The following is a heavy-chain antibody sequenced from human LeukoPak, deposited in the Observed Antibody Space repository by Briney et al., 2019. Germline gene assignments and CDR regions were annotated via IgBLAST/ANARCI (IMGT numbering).Heavy chain of an antibody. CDR3: AGDHYYGDYPLNFDY. V-gene: IGHV7-4-1*02. CDR1: GYTFTNYA. D-gene: IGHD4-17*01. J-gene: IGHJ4*02. CDR2: INSNTGNP. Sequence: GASVKVSCTASGYTFTNYAVNWVRQAPGQGLEWMGWINSNTGNPTNAQGFTGRFVFSLDTSVSTAYLQISSLKTEDTAVYYCAGDHYYGDYPLNFDYWGQGTLVTVSP.